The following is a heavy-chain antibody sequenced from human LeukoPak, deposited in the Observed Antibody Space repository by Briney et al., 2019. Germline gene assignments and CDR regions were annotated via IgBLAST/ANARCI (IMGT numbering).Heavy chain of an antibody. D-gene: IGHD6-6*01. CDR3: ALVWRDGMDV. J-gene: IGHJ6*02. CDR2: INGDESLT. Sequence: PGGSLRLSCAASGFTFSTFWMHWVRQAPGKGLVWVSRINGDESLTHYADSVRGRFTISRDNARNPLYLQMDSLRAEDTAVYYCALVWRDGMDVWGQGTTVTVSS. CDR1: GFTFSTFW. V-gene: IGHV3-74*01.